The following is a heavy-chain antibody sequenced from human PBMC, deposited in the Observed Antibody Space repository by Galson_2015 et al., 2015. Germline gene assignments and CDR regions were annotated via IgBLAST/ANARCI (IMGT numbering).Heavy chain of an antibody. V-gene: IGHV1-46*01. Sequence: SVKVSCKASGYTFTSYYMHWVRQAPGQGLEWMGIINPSGRLTYAQKFQGRVTMTRDTSTSTVYMELSSLRSEATAVFYCAGVTTSITGCVFDTWGQGTMVTVSS. CDR1: GYTFTSYY. J-gene: IGHJ3*02. D-gene: IGHD1-20*01. CDR2: INPSGRL. CDR3: AGVTTSITGCVFDT.